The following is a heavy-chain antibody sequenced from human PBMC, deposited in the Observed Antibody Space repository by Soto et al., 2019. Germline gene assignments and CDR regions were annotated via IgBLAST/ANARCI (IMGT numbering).Heavy chain of an antibody. J-gene: IGHJ4*02. CDR1: RGTFTNYA. Sequence: SVKVSCKALRGTFTNYAFSWVRQAPGQGLEWMGGIMPFFGSGNYAQKFQGRINITADESTSSVYLELTSLRSEDTAVYYCARDRAGYYSHFVYWGQGALVTVSS. V-gene: IGHV1-69*13. CDR3: ARDRAGYYSHFVY. D-gene: IGHD3-22*01. CDR2: IMPFFGSG.